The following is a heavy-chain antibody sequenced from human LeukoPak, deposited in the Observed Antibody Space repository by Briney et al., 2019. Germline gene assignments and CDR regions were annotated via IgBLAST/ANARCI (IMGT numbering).Heavy chain of an antibody. CDR2: IYYSGRT. D-gene: IGHD2-21*02. J-gene: IGHJ4*02. Sequence: SETLSLTCAVSGGSISSSSYYWGWVRQPPGKGLEWIGSIYYSGRTYYNLSLKSRVTISVDTSKNQFSLKVSSVTAADTAVYYCARHVGVVVAGNHFDYWGQGTLVTVSS. V-gene: IGHV4-39*01. CDR3: ARHVGVVVAGNHFDY. CDR1: GGSISSSSYY.